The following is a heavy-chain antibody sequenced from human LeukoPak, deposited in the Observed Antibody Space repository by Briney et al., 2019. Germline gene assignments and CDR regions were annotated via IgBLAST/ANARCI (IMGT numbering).Heavy chain of an antibody. Sequence: GGSLRLSCAASGFTFSSSWMYWVRQAPGKGLVWVSRINSDESITYYADSVKGRFTISRDNAKNTLYLQMNSLRAEDTAVYYCARGLVPGFLDYWGQGTPVTVSS. CDR3: ARGLVPGFLDY. CDR2: INSDESIT. CDR1: GFTFSSSW. V-gene: IGHV3-74*01. J-gene: IGHJ4*02. D-gene: IGHD4-11*01.